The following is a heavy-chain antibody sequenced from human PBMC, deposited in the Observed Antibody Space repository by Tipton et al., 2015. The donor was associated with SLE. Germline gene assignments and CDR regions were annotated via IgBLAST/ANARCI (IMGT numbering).Heavy chain of an antibody. Sequence: TLSLTCTVSGDSISSGSYYWSWIRQPAGKGLEWIGRIYNSGFTSYNPSLKSRVTISVDTSKNQFSLNVSSVTAADTAVYYCARASWDHRGSGSFSDYWGQGKLVTVSS. CDR3: ARASWDHRGSGSFSDY. D-gene: IGHD3-10*01. CDR1: GDSISSGSYY. J-gene: IGHJ4*02. CDR2: IYNSGFT. V-gene: IGHV4-61*02.